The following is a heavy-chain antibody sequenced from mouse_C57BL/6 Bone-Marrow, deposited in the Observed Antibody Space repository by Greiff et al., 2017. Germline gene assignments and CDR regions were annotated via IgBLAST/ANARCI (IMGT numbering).Heavy chain of an antibody. Sequence: VQLQQPGAELVKPGASVKMSCKASGYTFTSYWITWVKQRPGQGLEWIGDIYPGSGSTNYNEKFKSKATLTVDTSSSTAYMQLSSLTSEDSAVYYCARCDSNYSWFAYWGQGTLVTVSA. CDR1: GYTFTSYW. D-gene: IGHD2-5*01. V-gene: IGHV1-55*01. CDR3: ARCDSNYSWFAY. CDR2: IYPGSGST. J-gene: IGHJ3*01.